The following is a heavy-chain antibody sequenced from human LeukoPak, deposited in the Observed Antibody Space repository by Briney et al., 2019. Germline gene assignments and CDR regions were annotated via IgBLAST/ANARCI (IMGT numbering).Heavy chain of an antibody. CDR2: ISGSGGST. Sequence: PGGSLRLSCAASGFTFSSYAMSWVRQAPGKGLEWVSAISGSGGSTYYADSVKGRFTISRDNSKNTLYLQMNSLRAEGTAVYYCAKGMYYYGSGSQYFDYWGQGTLVTVSS. D-gene: IGHD3-10*01. CDR1: GFTFSSYA. J-gene: IGHJ4*02. CDR3: AKGMYYYGSGSQYFDY. V-gene: IGHV3-23*01.